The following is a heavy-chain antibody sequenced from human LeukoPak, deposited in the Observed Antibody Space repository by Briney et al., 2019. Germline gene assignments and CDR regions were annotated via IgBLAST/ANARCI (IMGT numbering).Heavy chain of an antibody. CDR2: ISTYTGNT. CDR3: ARVLVVSSDAFDI. J-gene: IGHJ3*02. Sequence: ASVKVSCKTSGYTYTSYAISWVRQAPGQGLECMGWISTYTGNTDYAQKLQGRVTMTTDTSTSTAYMELRSLSSDDTAVYYCARVLVVSSDAFDIWGQGTMVTVSS. CDR1: GYTYTSYA. V-gene: IGHV1-18*01. D-gene: IGHD3-22*01.